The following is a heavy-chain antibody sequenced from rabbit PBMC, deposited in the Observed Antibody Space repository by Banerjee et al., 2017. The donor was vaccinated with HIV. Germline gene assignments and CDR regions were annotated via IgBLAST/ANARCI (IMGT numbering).Heavy chain of an antibody. D-gene: IGHD1-1*01. Sequence: QEQLVESGGGLVTLGGSLKLSCKASGIDFSSYGISWVRQAPGKGLEWIGYIYGGSSGETVYATWAKGRFTISKTSSTTVTLQMTSLTAADTATYYCMRERAESGYLLDLWGQGTLVTVS. CDR3: MRERAESGYLLDL. V-gene: IGHV1S45*01. J-gene: IGHJ3*01. CDR2: IYGGSSGET. CDR1: GIDFSSYG.